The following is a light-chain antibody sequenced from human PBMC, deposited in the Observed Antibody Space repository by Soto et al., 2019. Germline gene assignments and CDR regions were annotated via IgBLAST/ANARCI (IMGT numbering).Light chain of an antibody. CDR1: SSDVCAYEY. V-gene: IGLV2-14*03. CDR3: TSYTTRWLYA. J-gene: IGLJ1*01. CDR2: DVS. Sequence: QSVLTQPASVSGSPGQSITISCTGTSSDVCAYEYVSWYQQHPGKAPKLLIYDVSNRPSGVSTRFSGSKSGNTASLTISGLQAEDEGDYYCTSYTTRWLYAFGSGTKVTVL.